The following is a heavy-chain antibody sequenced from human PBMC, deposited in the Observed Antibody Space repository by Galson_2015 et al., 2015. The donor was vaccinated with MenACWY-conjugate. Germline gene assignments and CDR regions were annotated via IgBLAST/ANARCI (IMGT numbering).Heavy chain of an antibody. J-gene: IGHJ5*02. Sequence: LRLSCATSGLTFSNVWMSWVRQAPGKGLEWVARIKCRTDGGTTDYATPVKGRFTILRDDSTNTLYLQMNSLKIEDTAMYFCTRDRDVGGSRWWFDPGAREPWSPSPQ. D-gene: IGHD2-15*01. CDR3: TRDRDVGGSRWWFDP. V-gene: IGHV3-15*01. CDR1: GLTFSNVW. CDR2: IKCRTDGGTT.